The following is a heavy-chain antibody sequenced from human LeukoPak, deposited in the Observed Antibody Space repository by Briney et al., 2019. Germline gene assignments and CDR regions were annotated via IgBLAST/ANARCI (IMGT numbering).Heavy chain of an antibody. Sequence: GASVKVSCKASGGTFSSYAISWVRQAPGQGLEWMGGIIPIFGTANYAQKFQGRVTITADKSTSTAYMELSSLRSEDTAVYYCAREGVDTAMADAFDIWGQGTMVTVSS. CDR2: IIPIFGTA. J-gene: IGHJ3*02. D-gene: IGHD5-18*01. CDR3: AREGVDTAMADAFDI. V-gene: IGHV1-69*06. CDR1: GGTFSSYA.